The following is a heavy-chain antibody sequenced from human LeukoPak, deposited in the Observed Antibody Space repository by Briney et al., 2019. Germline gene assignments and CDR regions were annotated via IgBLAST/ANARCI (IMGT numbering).Heavy chain of an antibody. J-gene: IGHJ4*02. CDR3: AKDGSSGWHPNYFDY. CDR2: ITRTGDRI. Sequence: GGSLRLSCAASGFTFSSYAMNWVRQAPEKGLEWIAYITRTGDRIQYADSVKGRFTISRDNAKNSLFLQMNSLRAEDTAVYYCAKDGSSGWHPNYFDYWGQGTLVTVSS. V-gene: IGHV3-48*01. CDR1: GFTFSSYA. D-gene: IGHD6-19*01.